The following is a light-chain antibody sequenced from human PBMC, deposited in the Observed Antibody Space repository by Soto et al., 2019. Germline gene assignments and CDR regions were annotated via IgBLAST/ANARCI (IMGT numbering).Light chain of an antibody. CDR2: AAS. J-gene: IGKJ5*01. V-gene: IGKV1-39*01. CDR3: QQSYITPIT. CDR1: QSITKS. Sequence: DIQMTESPSSLSASVGDTITVPCRPNQSITKSLNWYQKKPGAASRLLSRAASGLHSGVPSRFSGSGSGTDFTLTISSLEPDDLATYYCQQSYITPITFGQGTRLEI.